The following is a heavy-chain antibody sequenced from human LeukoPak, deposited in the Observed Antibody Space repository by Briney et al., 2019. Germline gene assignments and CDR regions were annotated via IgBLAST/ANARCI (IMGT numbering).Heavy chain of an antibody. CDR1: GGTISSHY. Sequence: SETLSLTCTVSGGTISSHYWSWIRQPPGKGLEWIGYIYYSGSTNYNPSLKSRVTISVDTSKNQFSLKLSSVTAADTAVYYCARGGDGYNSDYWGQGTLVTVSS. CDR3: ARGGDGYNSDY. D-gene: IGHD5-24*01. CDR2: IYYSGST. V-gene: IGHV4-59*11. J-gene: IGHJ4*02.